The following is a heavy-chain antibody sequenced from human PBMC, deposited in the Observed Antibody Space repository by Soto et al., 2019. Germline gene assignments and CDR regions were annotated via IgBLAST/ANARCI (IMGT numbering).Heavy chain of an antibody. J-gene: IGHJ5*02. D-gene: IGHD6-6*01. CDR3: ARGQYCIAARCNWFDP. CDR1: GGSFSGYY. Sequence: PSETLSLTCAVYGGSFSGYYWSWIRQPPGKGLEWIGEINHSGSTNYNPSLKSRVTISVDTSKNQFSLKLSSVTAADTAVYYCARGQYCIAARCNWFDPWGQGTLVTVSS. V-gene: IGHV4-34*01. CDR2: INHSGST.